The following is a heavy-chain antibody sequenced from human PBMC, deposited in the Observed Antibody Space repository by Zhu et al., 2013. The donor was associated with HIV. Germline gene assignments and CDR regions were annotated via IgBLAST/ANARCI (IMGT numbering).Heavy chain of an antibody. D-gene: IGHD2-2*01. CDR2: IIPIFGTA. J-gene: IGHJ2*01. CDR3: ARSPGDVNVVVPAAMLGYFDL. V-gene: IGHV1-69*06. Sequence: QVQLVQSGAEVKKPGSSVKVSCKASGGTFSSYAISWVRQAPGQGLEWMGGIIPIFGTANYAQKFQGRVTITADKSTSTAYMELSSLRSEDTAVYYCARSPGDVNVVVPAAMLGYFDLWGRGTLVTVSS. CDR1: GGTFSSYA.